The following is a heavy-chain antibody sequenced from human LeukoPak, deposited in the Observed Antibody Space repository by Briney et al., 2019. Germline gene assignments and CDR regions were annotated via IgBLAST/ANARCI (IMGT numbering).Heavy chain of an antibody. CDR2: IDWDDDK. Sequence: SGPTLVNPTQTLTLTCSFSGFSLSTSGMRVRWIRQPPGKAREWLARIDWDDDKFYSTSLKTRLTISKDTSKNQVVLTMTNMDPVDTATYYCARTRYDYSNYRENWGQGILVTVSS. D-gene: IGHD4-11*01. V-gene: IGHV2-70*04. J-gene: IGHJ4*02. CDR1: GFSLSTSGMR. CDR3: ARTRYDYSNYREN.